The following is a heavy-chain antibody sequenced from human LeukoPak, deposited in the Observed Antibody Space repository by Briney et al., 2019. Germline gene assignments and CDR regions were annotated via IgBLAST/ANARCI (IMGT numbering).Heavy chain of an antibody. D-gene: IGHD7-27*01. Sequence: GGSLRLSCAASGFTFNNYAMSWVRQAPGKGLEWVSAISGSGGTTYYADSAKGRFTISRDDSKNTLYLQMNGLRAEDTAVYYCAKDRPTNWGYYFDYWGQGTLVTVSS. J-gene: IGHJ4*02. CDR1: GFTFNNYA. V-gene: IGHV3-23*01. CDR3: AKDRPTNWGYYFDY. CDR2: ISGSGGTT.